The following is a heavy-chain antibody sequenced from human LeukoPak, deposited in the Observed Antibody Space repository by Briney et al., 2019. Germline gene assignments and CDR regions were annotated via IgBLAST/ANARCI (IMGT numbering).Heavy chain of an antibody. J-gene: IGHJ5*02. CDR2: INSDGSST. CDR1: GFTFSSYW. V-gene: IGHV3-74*01. CDR3: ARYQIAAAGRAGASDWFDP. Sequence: GSLRLSCAASGFTFSSYWMHWVRQAPGKGLVWFSRINSDGSSTSYADSVKGRFTISGDNAKNTLYLQMNSLRAEDTAVYYCARYQIAAAGRAGASDWFDPWGQGTLVTVSS. D-gene: IGHD6-13*01.